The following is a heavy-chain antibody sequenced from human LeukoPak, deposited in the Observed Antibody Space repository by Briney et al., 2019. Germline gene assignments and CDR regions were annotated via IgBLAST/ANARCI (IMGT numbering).Heavy chain of an antibody. D-gene: IGHD2-2*01. CDR2: INHSGST. CDR3: ARGFDRIVVVPAATELGY. Sequence: SETLSLTCAVYGGSFSGYYWSWIRQPPGKGLEWIGEINHSGSTNYNPSLKSRVTISVDTSKNQFSLKLSSVTAADTAVYYCARGFDRIVVVPAATELGYWGQGTLVTVSS. CDR1: GGSFSGYY. V-gene: IGHV4-34*01. J-gene: IGHJ4*02.